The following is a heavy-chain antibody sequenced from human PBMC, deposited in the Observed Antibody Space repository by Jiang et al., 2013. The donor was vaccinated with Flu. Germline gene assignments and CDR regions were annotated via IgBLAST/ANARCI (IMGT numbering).Heavy chain of an antibody. CDR3: AREDSSWSALDC. J-gene: IGHJ4*02. CDR2: IYSGGST. Sequence: QLLESGGGLVQPGGSLRLSCAASGFTVSTNYMTRVRQAPGKGLEWVSVIYSGGSTYYADSVKGRFTISRDISKNTFYLQMNSLRPEDTAVYYCAREDSSWSALDCWGQGTLVTVSS. CDR1: GFTVSTNY. V-gene: IGHV3-66*02. D-gene: IGHD6-6*01.